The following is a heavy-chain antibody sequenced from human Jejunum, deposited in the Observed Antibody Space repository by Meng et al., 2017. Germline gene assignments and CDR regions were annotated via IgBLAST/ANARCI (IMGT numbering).Heavy chain of an antibody. CDR3: ARDLTTYDSSGYYYHHPDD. CDR2: ISGDGSST. Sequence: GGSLRLSCAASGFTFSNYWMHWVRQAPGKGLVWVSRISGDGSSTSYADSVKGRFTISRDNAKNTLYLQMNSLRAEDTAVYYCARDLTTYDSSGYYYHHPDDWGQGTLVTVSS. D-gene: IGHD3-22*01. V-gene: IGHV3-74*01. J-gene: IGHJ4*01. CDR1: GFTFSNYW.